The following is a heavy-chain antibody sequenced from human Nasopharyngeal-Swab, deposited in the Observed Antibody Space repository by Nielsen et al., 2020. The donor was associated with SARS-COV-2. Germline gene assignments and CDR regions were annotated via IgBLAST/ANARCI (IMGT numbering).Heavy chain of an antibody. Sequence: GGSLRLSCAASGFTFGDYVMHWVRQAPGKGLEWVSGISWNSGSIDYADSVKGRFTISRDNAKNSLYLQMNSLRAEDTALYHCAREGGYCSGGSCPYYGMDVWGQGTTVTVSS. D-gene: IGHD2-15*01. CDR1: GFTFGDYV. CDR2: ISWNSGSI. CDR3: AREGGYCSGGSCPYYGMDV. V-gene: IGHV3-9*01. J-gene: IGHJ6*02.